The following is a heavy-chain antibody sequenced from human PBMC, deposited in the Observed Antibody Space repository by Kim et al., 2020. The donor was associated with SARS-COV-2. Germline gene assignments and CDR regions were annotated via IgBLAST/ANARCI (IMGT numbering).Heavy chain of an antibody. CDR3: ARSWGRGWSGYFDY. V-gene: IGHV4-59*08. CDR2: IYYSGST. CDR1: GGSISSYY. J-gene: IGHJ4*02. D-gene: IGHD3-10*02. Sequence: SETLSLTCTVSGGSISSYYWSWIRQPPGKGLEWIGYIYYSGSTNYNPSLKSRVTISVDTSKNQFSLKLSSVTAADTAVYYCARSWGRGWSGYFDYWGQGT.